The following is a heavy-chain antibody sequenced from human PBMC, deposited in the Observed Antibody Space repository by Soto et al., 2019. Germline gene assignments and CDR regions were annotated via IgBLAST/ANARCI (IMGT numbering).Heavy chain of an antibody. Sequence: GGPLRLSCAASGFTLSSYGMHWVREAPGKGLEWVAVIWYDGSNKYYADSVKGRFTISRDNSKNTLYLQMNSLRAEDTAVYYCARAVAIAAAGNAFDIWGQGTMVTVSS. D-gene: IGHD6-13*01. CDR1: GFTLSSYG. CDR3: ARAVAIAAAGNAFDI. V-gene: IGHV3-33*01. CDR2: IWYDGSNK. J-gene: IGHJ3*02.